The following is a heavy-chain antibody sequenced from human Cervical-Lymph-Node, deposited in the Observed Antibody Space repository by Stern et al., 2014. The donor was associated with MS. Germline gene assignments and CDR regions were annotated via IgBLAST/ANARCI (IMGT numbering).Heavy chain of an antibody. CDR2: ISYDGSNK. CDR1: GFTFSHNA. Sequence: VQLLQSGGGVVQPGRSMRLSCAASGFTFSHNAMHWVRQAPGKGLEWVAVISYDGSNKYYADSVKGRFTISRDNSKNTLYLQMNSLRPEDTAVYYCARESFGLASYYYYGMDVWGQGTTVTVSS. CDR3: ARESFGLASYYYYGMDV. D-gene: IGHD3-16*01. J-gene: IGHJ6*02. V-gene: IGHV3-30*04.